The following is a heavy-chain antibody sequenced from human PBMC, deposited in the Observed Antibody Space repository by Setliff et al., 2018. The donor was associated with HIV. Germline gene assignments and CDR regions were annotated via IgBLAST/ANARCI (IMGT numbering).Heavy chain of an antibody. V-gene: IGHV4-39*01. D-gene: IGHD6-13*01. J-gene: IGHJ6*03. CDR1: GGSISSSSYY. Sequence: PSETLSLTCTVSGGSISSSSYYWGWIRQPPGKGLEWIGSIYYSGRTYYNPSVNSRVTISVDTSKNHVSLRLSSVTAADTGVYYCARHRDPPGTSWIYYYYYMDLWGEGTTVTVSS. CDR2: IYYSGRT. CDR3: ARHRDPPGTSWIYYYYYMDL.